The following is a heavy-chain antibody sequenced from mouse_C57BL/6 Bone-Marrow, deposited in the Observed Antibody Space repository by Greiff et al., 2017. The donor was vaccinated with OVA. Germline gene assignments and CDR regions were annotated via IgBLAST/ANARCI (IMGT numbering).Heavy chain of an antibody. D-gene: IGHD2-4*01. CDR3: ARPIYYDYLWCAY. J-gene: IGHJ3*01. CDR1: GYTFTNYW. CDR2: IHPNSGST. V-gene: IGHV1-64*01. Sequence: VQLQQPGAELVKPGASVKLSCKASGYTFTNYWMHWVKQRPGQGLEWIGMIHPNSGSTNYNEKFKSKATLTVDKSSSTAYMQLSSLTSEDSAVYYCARPIYYDYLWCAYWGQGTLVTVSA.